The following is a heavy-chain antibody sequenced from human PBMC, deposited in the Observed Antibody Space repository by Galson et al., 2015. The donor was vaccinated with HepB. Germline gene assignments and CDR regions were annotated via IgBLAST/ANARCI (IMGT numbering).Heavy chain of an antibody. CDR3: AREPDYYGSGSYYPPVIDY. J-gene: IGHJ4*02. D-gene: IGHD3-10*01. Sequence: SVKVSCKASGYTFTSYGISWVRQAPGQGLEWMGWISAYNGNTNYAQKLQGRVTMTTDTSTSTAYMELRSLRSDDTAVYYCAREPDYYGSGSYYPPVIDYWGQGTLVTVSS. V-gene: IGHV1-18*01. CDR1: GYTFTSYG. CDR2: ISAYNGNT.